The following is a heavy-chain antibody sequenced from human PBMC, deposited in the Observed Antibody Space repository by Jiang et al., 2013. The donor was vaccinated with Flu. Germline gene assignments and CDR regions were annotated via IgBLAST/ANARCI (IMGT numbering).Heavy chain of an antibody. CDR1: GFIFSDYA. V-gene: IGHV3-72*01. CDR2: TRDKANTYTT. D-gene: IGHD4-17*01. J-gene: IGHJ4*02. Sequence: VQLLESGGGLVQPGGSLRLSCAASGFIFSDYAMTWVRQAPGKGLEWVGRTRDKANTYTTEYAASVKGRFTISRDDSKSSLYLQMNSLKPEDTAVYYCARGNPYGDYGTFFDYWGQGSLVTVSS. CDR3: ARGNPYGDYGTFFDY.